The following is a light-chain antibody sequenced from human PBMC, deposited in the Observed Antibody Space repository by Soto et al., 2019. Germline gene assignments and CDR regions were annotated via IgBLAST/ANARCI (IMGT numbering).Light chain of an antibody. CDR2: DNN. Sequence: QSVLTQPPSVSAAPGQKVTISCSGSSSNIGNNYVSWYQQLPGTAPKLLIYDNNKRPSGIPDRFSGSKPGTSATLGITGLQNGEEADYYCGTWDSSLSAGVFGGGTKLTVL. J-gene: IGLJ2*01. CDR1: SSNIGNNY. CDR3: GTWDSSLSAGV. V-gene: IGLV1-51*01.